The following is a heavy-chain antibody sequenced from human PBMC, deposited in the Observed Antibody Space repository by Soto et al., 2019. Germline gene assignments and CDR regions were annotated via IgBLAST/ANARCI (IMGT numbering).Heavy chain of an antibody. CDR2: INSDGSST. D-gene: IGHD6-13*01. CDR1: GFTFSSYW. Sequence: PGGSLRLSCAASGFTFSSYWMHWVRQAPGKGLVWVSRINSDGSSTSYADSVKGRFTISRDNAKNTLYLQMNSLRAEDTAVYYCARESRQQLVPPWFDPGGQGXLVTVSS. V-gene: IGHV3-74*01. J-gene: IGHJ5*02. CDR3: ARESRQQLVPPWFDP.